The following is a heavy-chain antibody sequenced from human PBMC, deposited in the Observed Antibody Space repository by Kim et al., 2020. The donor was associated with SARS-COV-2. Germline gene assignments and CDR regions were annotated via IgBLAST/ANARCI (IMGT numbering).Heavy chain of an antibody. CDR3: ARRYCSGGSCYVPSNFDY. CDR2: IYNSGST. D-gene: IGHD2-15*01. Sequence: SETLSLTCTVSGGSISSYYWSWIRQPPGKGLEWIGYIYNSGSTNYNPSLKSRVTISVDTSKNQFSLKLSSVTAADTAVYYCARRYCSGGSCYVPSNFDYWRQGSLVTISS. J-gene: IGHJ4*02. CDR1: GGSISSYY. V-gene: IGHV4-59*08.